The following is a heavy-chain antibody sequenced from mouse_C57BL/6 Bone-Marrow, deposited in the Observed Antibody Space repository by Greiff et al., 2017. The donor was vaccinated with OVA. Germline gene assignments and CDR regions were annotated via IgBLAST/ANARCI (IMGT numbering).Heavy chain of an antibody. CDR3: ARGRIRRAMDY. CDR1: GYTFTSYW. V-gene: IGHV1-64*01. CDR2: IHPNSGST. D-gene: IGHD2-12*01. J-gene: IGHJ4*01. Sequence: QVQLQQPGAELVKPGASVKLSCKASGYTFTSYWMHWVKQRPGQGLEWIGMIHPNSGSTNYNEKFKGKATLTVDKSSSTAYMQLSSLTSEDSAVYYCARGRIRRAMDYWGQGTSVTVSS.